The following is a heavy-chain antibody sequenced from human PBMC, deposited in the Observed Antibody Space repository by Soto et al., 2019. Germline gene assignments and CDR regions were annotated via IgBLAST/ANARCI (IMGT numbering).Heavy chain of an antibody. D-gene: IGHD2-21*02. CDR3: AASYCGAGCYSMFYHYSDMDV. J-gene: IGHJ6*02. CDR1: GYSFTSYG. Sequence: QVQLVQSGAEVKKPGASVKVSCKASGYSFTSYGISWVRQAPGQGLEWMGWISAYNDNTNYAQNLQGRLTMTTDTSPSTAYMELRSVRSDDTAVYYCAASYCGAGCYSMFYHYSDMDVWGQGTTVTVSS. CDR2: ISAYNDNT. V-gene: IGHV1-18*01.